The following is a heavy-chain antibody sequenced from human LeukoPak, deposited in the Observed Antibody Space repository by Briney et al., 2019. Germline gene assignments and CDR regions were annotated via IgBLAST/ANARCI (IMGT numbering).Heavy chain of an antibody. CDR2: IKQDGSEK. CDR3: ARERWSLYSNDYYYYGLDV. D-gene: IGHD3-3*01. Sequence: GGSLRLSCAASGFIFSNYYMNWVRQAPGKGLEWVAHIKQDGSEKNYVDSVKGRFTISRDNAKNSLYLQMNSLRAEDTAVYYCARERWSLYSNDYYYYGLDVWGQGTTVTVSS. V-gene: IGHV3-7*01. CDR1: GFIFSNYY. J-gene: IGHJ6*02.